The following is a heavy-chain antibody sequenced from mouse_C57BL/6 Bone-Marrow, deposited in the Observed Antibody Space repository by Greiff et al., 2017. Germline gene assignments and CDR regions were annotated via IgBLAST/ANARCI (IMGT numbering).Heavy chain of an antibody. V-gene: IGHV1-69*01. J-gene: IGHJ1*03. D-gene: IGHD2-2*01. Sequence: VQLQQPGAELVMPGASVKLSCKASGYTFTSYWMHWVKQRPGQGLEWIGEIDPADSYTNYNQKFKGKSTLTVDKSSSTAYMQLSSLTSEDSAVYYCTRWGYYGYDCPCWYLDVWGTGTTVTVSS. CDR2: IDPADSYT. CDR1: GYTFTSYW. CDR3: TRWGYYGYDCPCWYLDV.